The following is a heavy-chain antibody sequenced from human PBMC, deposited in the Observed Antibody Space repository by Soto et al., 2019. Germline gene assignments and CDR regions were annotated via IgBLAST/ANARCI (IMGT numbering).Heavy chain of an antibody. J-gene: IGHJ4*02. V-gene: IGHV3-7*03. D-gene: IGHD1-26*01. CDR3: AGVGGESWGELLHVDY. CDR1: GFTFSSYW. Sequence: EVQLVESGGGLVQPGGSLRLSCAASGFTFSSYWMSWVRQAPGKGLEWVANIKQDGSEKYYVDSVKGRFTISRDNAKNSQCLQMNSLRAEGTAVYCWAGVGGESWGELLHVDYWGQGTLVTVSS. CDR2: IKQDGSEK.